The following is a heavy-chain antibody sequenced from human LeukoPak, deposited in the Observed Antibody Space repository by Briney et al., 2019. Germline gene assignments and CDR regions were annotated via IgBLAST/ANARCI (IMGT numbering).Heavy chain of an antibody. CDR3: ARDNYSGSRYFDH. Sequence: GGSLRLSCTVSGFTVSSNSMTWVRQAPGKGLEWVSHIYSGGSTYYADSVKGRFTISRDNSKNTLYVQMNSLRAEDTAIYYCARDNYSGSRYFDHWGQGTLVTVSS. J-gene: IGHJ4*02. V-gene: IGHV3-53*01. CDR1: GFTVSSNS. D-gene: IGHD1-26*01. CDR2: IYSGGST.